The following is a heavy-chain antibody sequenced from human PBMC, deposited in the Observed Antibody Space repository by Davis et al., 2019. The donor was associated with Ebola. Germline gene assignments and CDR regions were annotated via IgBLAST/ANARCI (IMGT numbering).Heavy chain of an antibody. V-gene: IGHV3-74*01. D-gene: IGHD6-13*01. Sequence: GESLKISCAASGFTFSSYWMHWVRQAPGKGLVWVSRINSDGSSTSYADSVKGRFTISRDNAKNTLYLQMNSLRAEDTAVYYCGKGGGQQLVLFRFDYWGQGTLVTVSS. CDR2: INSDGSST. J-gene: IGHJ4*02. CDR3: GKGGGQQLVLFRFDY. CDR1: GFTFSSYW.